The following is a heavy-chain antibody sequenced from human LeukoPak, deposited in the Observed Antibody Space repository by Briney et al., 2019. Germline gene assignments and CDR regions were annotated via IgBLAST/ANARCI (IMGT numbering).Heavy chain of an antibody. Sequence: GGSLRLSCAASLVTFSNFRMHWVRQAPGQGLVWVSRINTDDITTSYADSVKGRFTISRDNAKSTLYPHMDSRRFDDRAVYYCVFVQDCSLCKFFLYYFADWVQGTLVTVSS. V-gene: IGHV3-74*01. CDR3: VFVQDCSLCKFFLYYFAD. CDR2: INTDDITT. CDR1: LVTFSNFR. D-gene: IGHD2-15*01. J-gene: IGHJ4*02.